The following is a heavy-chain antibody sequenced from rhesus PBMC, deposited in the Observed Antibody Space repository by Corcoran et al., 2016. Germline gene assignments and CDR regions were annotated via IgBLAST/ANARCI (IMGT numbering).Heavy chain of an antibody. CDR2: SNSGGGST. CDR3: AKGGAAADY. CDR1: GCPFSSYA. Sequence: EVQLVETGGGLVQPGGSLSLSCAASGCPFSSYAMRGVGRVPGKGLGWISASNSGGGSTYYAGSVKGRFTISRDNSKNTLSLQMNSLRAEDTAVYYCAKGGAAADYWGQGVLVTVSS. V-gene: IGHV3S5*01. J-gene: IGHJ4*01. D-gene: IGHD6-25*01.